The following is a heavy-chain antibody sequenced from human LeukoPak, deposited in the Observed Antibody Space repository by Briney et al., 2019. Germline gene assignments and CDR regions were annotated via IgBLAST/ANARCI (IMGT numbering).Heavy chain of an antibody. CDR2: ISWNSGSI. J-gene: IGHJ4*02. V-gene: IGHV3-9*01. CDR3: AKTPIAAAGPYYFDY. Sequence: PGRPLRLSCAASGFTFDGYAMHWVRQAPGKGLEWVSGISWNSGSIGYADSVKGRFTISRDNAKNSLYLQMNSLRAEDTALYYCAKTPIAAAGPYYFDYWGQGTLVTVSS. CDR1: GFTFDGYA. D-gene: IGHD6-13*01.